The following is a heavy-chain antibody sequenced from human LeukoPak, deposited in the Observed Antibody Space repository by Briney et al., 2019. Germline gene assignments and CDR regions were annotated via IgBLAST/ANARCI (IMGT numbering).Heavy chain of an antibody. V-gene: IGHV5-51*01. CDR3: ARHEAYHGSGSSPPRYYYGMDV. CDR1: GYSFTSYW. CDR2: IYPGDSDT. Sequence: GESLKISCKGSGYSFTSYWIGWVRQMPGKGLEWMGIIYPGDSDTRYSPSFQGQVTISADKSISTAYLQWSSLKASDTAMYYCARHEAYHGSGSSPPRYYYGMDVWGQGTTVTVSS. D-gene: IGHD3-10*01. J-gene: IGHJ6*02.